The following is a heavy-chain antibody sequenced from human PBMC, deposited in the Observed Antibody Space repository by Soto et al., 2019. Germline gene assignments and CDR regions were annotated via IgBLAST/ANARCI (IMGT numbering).Heavy chain of an antibody. Sequence: QVQLRESGPGLVKPSQTLSLTCTESGGAIDNGGFYWSWNRQQPGKGLEWIGHICCSGSSHYNPSLRSRVTISMDTSKNDLSLKLSSVTAADTAVYYCARGGAEDNYFDPWGQGTLVTVSS. CDR3: ARGGAEDNYFDP. CDR1: GGAIDNGGFY. CDR2: ICCSGSS. V-gene: IGHV4-31*03. J-gene: IGHJ5*02.